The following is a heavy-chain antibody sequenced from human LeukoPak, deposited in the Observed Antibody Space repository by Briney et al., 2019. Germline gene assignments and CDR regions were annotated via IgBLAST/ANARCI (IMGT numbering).Heavy chain of an antibody. V-gene: IGHV3-7*03. J-gene: IGHJ4*02. D-gene: IGHD3-10*01. CDR3: ARGVGVRGVVSQPLEY. CDR1: GFTFNRYW. CDR2: IKQDGSAK. Sequence: GGSLRLSCAASGFTFNRYWMSWVRQAPGKELQWVANIKQDGSAKYYVDSVKGRFTISRDNSKNTLYLHMNNLRADDTAVYCCARGVGVRGVVSQPLEYWAQGTLVIVS.